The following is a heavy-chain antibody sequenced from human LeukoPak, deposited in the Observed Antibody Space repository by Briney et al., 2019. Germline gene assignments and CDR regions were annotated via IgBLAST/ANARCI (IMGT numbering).Heavy chain of an antibody. D-gene: IGHD3-22*01. CDR1: AFIFSGHW. CDR2: IKEDGSER. Sequence: PGGSLRLSCEGSAFIFSGHWMNWVRQTPGKGLEWVASIKEDGSERQYVDSVKGRFSISRDNTKGSLFLQLNSLRAEDTAMYYCARGDDSGYYDYFDYWGQGALVTVSS. J-gene: IGHJ4*02. CDR3: ARGDDSGYYDYFDY. V-gene: IGHV3-7*03.